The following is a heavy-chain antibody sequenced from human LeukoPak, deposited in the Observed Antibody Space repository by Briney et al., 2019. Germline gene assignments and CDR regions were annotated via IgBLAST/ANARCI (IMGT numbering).Heavy chain of an antibody. CDR3: TSVLYYGSGSYRDY. J-gene: IGHJ4*02. CDR2: IYHSGST. Sequence: PSGTLSLTCAVSGGSISSSNWWSWVRQPPGKGLEWIGEIYHSGSTNYNPSLKSRVTISVDKSKNQFSLKLSSVTAADTAVYYCTSVLYYGSGSYRDYWGQGTLVTASS. D-gene: IGHD3-10*01. CDR1: GGSISSSNW. V-gene: IGHV4-4*02.